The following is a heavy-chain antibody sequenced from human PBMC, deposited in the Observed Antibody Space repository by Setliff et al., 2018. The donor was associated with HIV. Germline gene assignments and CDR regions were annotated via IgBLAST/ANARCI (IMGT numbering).Heavy chain of an antibody. D-gene: IGHD2-15*01. J-gene: IGHJ4*02. V-gene: IGHV4-59*11. Sequence: PSETLSLTCRFPGDSIVSDDSTSSHHCSWIRQPPGRGLEWIGTTPYSGSTNYNPSLRSRVTISLDTSTNQFSLRLNSVTAADTAHYFCVVYFGGNGGRGLWGQGTLVTVSS. CDR2: TPYSGST. CDR1: GDSIVSDDSTSSHH. CDR3: VVYFGGNGGRGL.